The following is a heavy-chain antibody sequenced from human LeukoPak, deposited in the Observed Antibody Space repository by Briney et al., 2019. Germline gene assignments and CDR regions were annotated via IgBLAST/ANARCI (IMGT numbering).Heavy chain of an antibody. CDR3: ARDSPHGDLDY. V-gene: IGHV4-4*07. D-gene: IGHD4-17*01. CDR1: GGSISGYY. CDR2: IYTSGST. Sequence: PSETLSLTCSVSGGSISGYYWSWIRQPAGKGLEWIGRIYTSGSTNYNPSLKSRVTMSVDTSKNQFSLKLSSVTAADTAVYYCARDSPHGDLDYWGQGTLVTVSS. J-gene: IGHJ4*02.